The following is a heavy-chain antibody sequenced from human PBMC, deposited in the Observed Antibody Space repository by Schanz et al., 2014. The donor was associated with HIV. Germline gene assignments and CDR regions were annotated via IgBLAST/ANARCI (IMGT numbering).Heavy chain of an antibody. V-gene: IGHV1-69*06. CDR3: ARFRTSSSSFYFYYYGLDV. CDR2: IIPISGTA. J-gene: IGHJ6*02. Sequence: VQLVESGAEVKKPGSSVKVSCKASGGTVSNYAMNWVRQAPGQGLEWMGGIIPISGTANYAQKFQGRVTMTADKSTSAAYMELSSLRSEDTAVYYCARFRTSSSSFYFYYYGLDVWGQGTTVAVSS. D-gene: IGHD6-6*01. CDR1: GGTVSNYA.